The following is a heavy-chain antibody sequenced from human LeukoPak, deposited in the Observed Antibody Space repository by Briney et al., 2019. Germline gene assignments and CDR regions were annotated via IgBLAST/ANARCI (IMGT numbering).Heavy chain of an antibody. V-gene: IGHV3-30*03. Sequence: LTGGSLRLSCAPSGFTFSRHGMHWVRQAPGKGLEWVAIISNDGSRKYYAHSVEGRFTISRDNSKNTLYLQMDSLRAEDTAVYYCARDRAWHYFDYWGQGTLVTVSS. CDR2: ISNDGSRK. CDR1: GFTFSRHG. CDR3: ARDRAWHYFDY. J-gene: IGHJ4*02.